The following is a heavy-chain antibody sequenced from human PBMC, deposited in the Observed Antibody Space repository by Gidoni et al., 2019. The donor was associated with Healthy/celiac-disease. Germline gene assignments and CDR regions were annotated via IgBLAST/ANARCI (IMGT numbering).Heavy chain of an antibody. Sequence: QVQLQEAGPGLAKPSQTLSLTCTVSGGSISIGGSYWSWIRQHPGKGLEWIGYIYYSGSTYYNPSLKSRVTISVDTSKNQFSLKLSSVTAADTAVYYCATGPPYYDILTGYYPLWNYWGQGTLVTVSS. CDR3: ATGPPYYDILTGYYPLWNY. D-gene: IGHD3-9*01. CDR1: GGSISIGGSY. CDR2: IYYSGST. J-gene: IGHJ4*02. V-gene: IGHV4-31*03.